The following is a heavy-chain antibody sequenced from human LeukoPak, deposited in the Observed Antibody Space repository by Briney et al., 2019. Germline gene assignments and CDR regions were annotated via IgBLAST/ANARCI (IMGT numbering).Heavy chain of an antibody. CDR2: ISGNGGST. J-gene: IGHJ4*02. Sequence: GGSLRLSCAASEFTFSSYAMTWVRQAPGKGLEWVSVISGNGGSTNYADSVKGRFTISRDNSKNTLYLQINSLRAEDTAVYYCSKARIITIFGVVQTYYFDYWGQGTLVTVSS. V-gene: IGHV3-23*01. CDR3: SKARIITIFGVVQTYYFDY. CDR1: EFTFSSYA. D-gene: IGHD3-3*01.